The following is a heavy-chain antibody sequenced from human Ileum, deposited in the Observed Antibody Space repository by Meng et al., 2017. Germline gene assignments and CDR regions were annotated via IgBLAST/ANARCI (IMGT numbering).Heavy chain of an antibody. V-gene: IGHV3-74*01. Sequence: EVQLGESGGGLVQPGGSLRLSGAASGFTVSSYSMFWVRQAPGKGLVWVSRIASDGSGAGYADFVKGRFTISRHNANNTLYLQMNSLRAEDTAVYYCWGSSRWYNDFWGQGTLVTVSS. CDR2: IASDGSGA. D-gene: IGHD6-19*01. J-gene: IGHJ4*02. CDR3: WGSSRWYNDF. CDR1: GFTVSSYS.